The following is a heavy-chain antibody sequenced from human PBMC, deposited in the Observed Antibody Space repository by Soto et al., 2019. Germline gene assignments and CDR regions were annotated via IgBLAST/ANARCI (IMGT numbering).Heavy chain of an antibody. V-gene: IGHV1-18*04. CDR3: ARVGYYYGSGSYVFDP. Sequence: QVQLVQSGAEVKKPGASVKVSCKASGYTFTSHSIIWVRRAPGEGLEWVGWISAYNGYTNSAENFQGRVTITTDASTNTAYMELRSLRSDDTAVYYCARVGYYYGSGSYVFDPWGQGTLVTVSS. CDR1: GYTFTSHS. J-gene: IGHJ5*02. CDR2: ISAYNGYT. D-gene: IGHD3-10*01.